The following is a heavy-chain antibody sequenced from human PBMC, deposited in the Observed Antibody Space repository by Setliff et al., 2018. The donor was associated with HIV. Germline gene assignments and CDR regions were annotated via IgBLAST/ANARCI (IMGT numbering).Heavy chain of an antibody. D-gene: IGHD2-15*01. V-gene: IGHV4-4*08. CDR1: GGSISSYY. J-gene: IGHJ6*03. CDR3: ARERSGGSCYSCNSYYMDV. CDR2: SSTSGCT. Sequence: SETLSLTCTVPGGSISSYYWSWIRQPPGKGLEWIGYSSTSGCTNCNPSLESRVTISVDTSKNQVSLQLRSVTAADTAVYSCARERSGGSCYSCNSYYMDVWGKGTTVTVSS.